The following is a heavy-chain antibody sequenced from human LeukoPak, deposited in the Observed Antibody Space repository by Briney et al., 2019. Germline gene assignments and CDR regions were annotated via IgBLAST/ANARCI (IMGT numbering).Heavy chain of an antibody. J-gene: IGHJ4*02. V-gene: IGHV3-7*01. D-gene: IGHD1-14*01. CDR2: INQGGSDK. CDR1: GFTFSGHW. Sequence: WGSLRLSCAASGFTFSGHWMSWVRQAPGKGLEWVANINQGGSDKYYVDSVKGRFTISRDNANNLLYLQMNSLRGEDTAVYYCTRDRSRAEDDWGQGTLVTVSS. CDR3: TRDRSRAEDD.